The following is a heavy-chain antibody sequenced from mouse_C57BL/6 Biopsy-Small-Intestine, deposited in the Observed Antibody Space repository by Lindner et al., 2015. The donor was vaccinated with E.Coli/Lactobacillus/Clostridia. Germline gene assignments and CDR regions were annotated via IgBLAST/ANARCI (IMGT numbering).Heavy chain of an antibody. D-gene: IGHD3-3*01. CDR2: IRSKSNNYAT. Sequence: VQLQESGGGLVQPKGSLKLSCAASGFSFNTYAMNWVRQAPGKGLEWVARIRSKSNNYATYYADSVKDRFTISRDDSESMLYLQMNNLKTEDTAMYYCVRQKEGPLFYFDYWGQGTTLTVSS. J-gene: IGHJ2*01. V-gene: IGHV10-1*01. CDR1: GFSFNTYA. CDR3: VRQKEGPLFYFDY.